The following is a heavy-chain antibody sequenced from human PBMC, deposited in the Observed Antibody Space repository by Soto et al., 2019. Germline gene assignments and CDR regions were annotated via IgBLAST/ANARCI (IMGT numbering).Heavy chain of an antibody. Sequence: SVKVSCKASGGTFSSYAISWVRQAPGQGLEWMGGIIPIFGTANYAQKFQGRVTITADESTNTAYMELSSLRSEDTAVYYCARDTTYDFWSGYGYYYYYYGMDVWGQGTTVTSP. CDR3: ARDTTYDFWSGYGYYYYYYGMDV. D-gene: IGHD3-3*01. J-gene: IGHJ6*02. CDR1: GGTFSSYA. CDR2: IIPIFGTA. V-gene: IGHV1-69*13.